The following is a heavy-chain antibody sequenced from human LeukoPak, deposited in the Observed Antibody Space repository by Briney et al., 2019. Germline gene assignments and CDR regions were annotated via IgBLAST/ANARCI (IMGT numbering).Heavy chain of an antibody. D-gene: IGHD3-22*01. CDR1: GFTFSSYS. J-gene: IGHJ4*02. CDR2: IKQDGSEK. Sequence: GGSLRLSCAASGFTFSSYSMNWVRQAPGKGLEWVANIKQDGSEKYYVDSVKGRFTISRDNAKNSLYLQMNSLRPEDTAVYYCARDVTYYYDSSGYRLNYWGQGTLVTVSS. V-gene: IGHV3-7*03. CDR3: ARDVTYYYDSSGYRLNY.